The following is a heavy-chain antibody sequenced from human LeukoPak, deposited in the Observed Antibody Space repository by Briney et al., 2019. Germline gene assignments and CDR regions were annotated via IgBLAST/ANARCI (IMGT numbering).Heavy chain of an antibody. Sequence: GGSLRLSCAASGFTFSSYSMNWVRQAPGKGLEWVSSMSIISGIKYYADSVKGRFTISRDNGENSLYLRMNSLRVEDTAVYYCAREFEYRTSGAGYWGQGTLVTVSS. V-gene: IGHV3-21*01. D-gene: IGHD6-6*01. CDR1: GFTFSSYS. CDR3: AREFEYRTSGAGY. CDR2: MSIISGIK. J-gene: IGHJ4*02.